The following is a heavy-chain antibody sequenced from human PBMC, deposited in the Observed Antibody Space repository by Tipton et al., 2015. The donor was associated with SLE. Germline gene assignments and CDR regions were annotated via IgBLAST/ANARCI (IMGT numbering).Heavy chain of an antibody. V-gene: IGHV3-21*01. CDR2: MSSSGSAI. CDR1: GFTFSSYS. CDR3: ARGVLRGGWYFDL. D-gene: IGHD3-10*01. J-gene: IGHJ2*01. Sequence: SLRLSCAASGFTFSSYSMNWVRQAPGKGLEWVSSMSSSGSAIHYTDSVKGRFTISRDNAKNSLYLQMNSLRAEDTAVYYCARGVLRGGWYFDLWGRGTLVTVSS.